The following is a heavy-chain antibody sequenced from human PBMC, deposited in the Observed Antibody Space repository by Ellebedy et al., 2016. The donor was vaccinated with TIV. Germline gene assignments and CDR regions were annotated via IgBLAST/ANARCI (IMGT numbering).Heavy chain of an antibody. D-gene: IGHD1-1*01. Sequence: GESLKISCAASGFTFSNYEMNWVRQAPGKGLEWISYISSSGATKYHADSLKGRFTISRDNGKNSLYLEMTSLTADDTGVYYCARGGQGTVGDRPLVYWGQGTLVTVSS. CDR1: GFTFSNYE. CDR3: ARGGQGTVGDRPLVY. CDR2: ISSSGATK. J-gene: IGHJ4*02. V-gene: IGHV3-48*03.